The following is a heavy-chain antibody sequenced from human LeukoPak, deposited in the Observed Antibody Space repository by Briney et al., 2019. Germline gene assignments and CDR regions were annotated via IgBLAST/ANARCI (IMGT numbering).Heavy chain of an antibody. CDR3: ARDLVDTAMIANWFAP. Sequence: ASVKVSCKASGYTFTGYYMHWVRQAPGQGLEWMGWINPNSGGTNYAQKFKGRFTMTRDTSISTAYMALSRLRSDDTAVYYCARDLVDTAMIANWFAPWGQGTLVTVSS. CDR2: INPNSGGT. J-gene: IGHJ5*02. D-gene: IGHD5-18*01. V-gene: IGHV1-2*02. CDR1: GYTFTGYY.